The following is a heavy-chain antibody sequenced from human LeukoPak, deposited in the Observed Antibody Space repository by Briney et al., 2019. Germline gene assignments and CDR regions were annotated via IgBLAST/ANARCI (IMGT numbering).Heavy chain of an antibody. V-gene: IGHV3-7*01. Sequence: PGGSLRLSCAASGFTFSSSWMTWVRQAPGKGLEWVANIKEDGSEKNYVDSVKGRFTISRDNAKNSLYLQMNSLRAEDTAMYYCVRTRTRFDYWGQGALVTVSS. CDR2: IKEDGSEK. CDR1: GFTFSSSW. CDR3: VRTRTRFDY. J-gene: IGHJ4*02.